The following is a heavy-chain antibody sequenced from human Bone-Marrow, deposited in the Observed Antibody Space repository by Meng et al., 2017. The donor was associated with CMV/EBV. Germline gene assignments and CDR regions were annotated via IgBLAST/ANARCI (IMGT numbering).Heavy chain of an antibody. Sequence: ASVKVSCKASGYTFTSYYMHWVRQAPGQGLEWMGIINPSGGSTSYAQKFQGRVTMTRDTSTSTVYMELSRLRSDDTAVYYCARDKYGSGSYYNRIYYYYYGMDVWGQGTTVTVSS. J-gene: IGHJ6*02. CDR3: ARDKYGSGSYYNRIYYYYYGMDV. V-gene: IGHV1-46*01. D-gene: IGHD3-10*01. CDR2: INPSGGST. CDR1: GYTFTSYY.